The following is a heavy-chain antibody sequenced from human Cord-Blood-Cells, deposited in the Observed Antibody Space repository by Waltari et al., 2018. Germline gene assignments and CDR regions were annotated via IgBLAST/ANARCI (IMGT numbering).Heavy chain of an antibody. D-gene: IGHD3-10*01. Sequence: QVQLVQSGAEVKKPGASVKVSCKASGYTFTGYYMHWVRQAPGQGLEWIGWINPNSGGTNYAKKFQGRVTRTRDTSISTAYMELSRLRSDDTAVYYCAREVTITMVRGVNPFDYWGQGTLVTVSS. J-gene: IGHJ4*02. CDR3: AREVTITMVRGVNPFDY. CDR2: INPNSGGT. V-gene: IGHV1-2*02. CDR1: GYTFTGYY.